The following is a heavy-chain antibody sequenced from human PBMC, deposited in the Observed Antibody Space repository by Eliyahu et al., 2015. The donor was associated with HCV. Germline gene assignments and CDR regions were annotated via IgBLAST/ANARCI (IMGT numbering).Heavy chain of an antibody. V-gene: IGHV3-72*01. CDR2: TRNKANSYTT. Sequence: EVQLVESGGGLVQPGGSLRLSCAASGFXFXXXYMDWVRQAPGKGLEWVGRTRNKANSYTTEYAASVKGRFTISRDDSKNSLYLQMNSLKTEDTAVYYCARVPPASVLAFDIWGQGTMVTVSS. CDR3: ARVPPASVLAFDI. CDR1: GFXFXXXY. J-gene: IGHJ3*02.